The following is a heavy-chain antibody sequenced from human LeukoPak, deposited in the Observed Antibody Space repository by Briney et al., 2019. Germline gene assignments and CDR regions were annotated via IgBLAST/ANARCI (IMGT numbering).Heavy chain of an antibody. CDR3: AKDGIAAAGKGPNWFDP. Sequence: PGGSLRLSCAASGFTFDDYAIHWVRQAPGKGLEWVSGISWNSGSIGYADSVKGRFTISRDNAKNSLYLQMNSLRAEDTALYYCAKDGIAAAGKGPNWFDPWGQGTLVTVSS. CDR1: GFTFDDYA. CDR2: ISWNSGSI. V-gene: IGHV3-9*01. J-gene: IGHJ5*02. D-gene: IGHD6-13*01.